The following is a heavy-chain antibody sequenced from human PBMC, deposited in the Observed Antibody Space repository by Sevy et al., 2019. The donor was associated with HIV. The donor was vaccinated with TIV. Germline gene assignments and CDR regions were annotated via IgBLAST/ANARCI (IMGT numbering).Heavy chain of an antibody. CDR3: AKDSYSSSWYYSHYYYYGMDV. Sequence: GGSLRLSCAASGFTFSSYGMHWVRQAPGKGLEWVAFIRYDGSNKYYADSVKGRFTMFRDNSRNTLYLQMNSLRAEDTAVYYCAKDSYSSSWYYSHYYYYGMDVWGQGTTVTVSS. V-gene: IGHV3-30*02. J-gene: IGHJ6*02. D-gene: IGHD6-13*01. CDR2: IRYDGSNK. CDR1: GFTFSSYG.